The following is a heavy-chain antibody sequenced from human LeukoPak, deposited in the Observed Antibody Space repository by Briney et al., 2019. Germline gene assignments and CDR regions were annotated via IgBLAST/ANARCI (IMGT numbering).Heavy chain of an antibody. V-gene: IGHV4-34*01. CDR2: INHSGST. D-gene: IGHD2-15*01. Sequence: SETLSLTCAVYGGSFSGYYWSWIRQPPGKGLEWIGEINHSGSTNYNPSLKSRVTISVDTSKNQFSLKLSSVTAADTAVYYCARDLTVLVVAATHNWFDPWGQGILVTVSS. CDR1: GGSFSGYY. CDR3: ARDLTVLVVAATHNWFDP. J-gene: IGHJ5*02.